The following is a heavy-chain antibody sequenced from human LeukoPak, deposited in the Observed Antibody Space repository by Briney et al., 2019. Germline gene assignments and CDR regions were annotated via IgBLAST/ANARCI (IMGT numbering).Heavy chain of an antibody. Sequence: GGPLRLSCAASGFTFSNAWMRWVRQAPGKVLQWVGRINSKTDGGTTDYAAPVKGRFTISSDDSKNTLYLQMNSLKTADTAVYYCTTGGSGNWDYYYYYGMDVWGKGTTVTVSS. D-gene: IGHD3-10*01. V-gene: IGHV3-15*01. J-gene: IGHJ6*04. CDR1: GFTFSNAW. CDR2: INSKTDGGTT. CDR3: TTGGSGNWDYYYYYGMDV.